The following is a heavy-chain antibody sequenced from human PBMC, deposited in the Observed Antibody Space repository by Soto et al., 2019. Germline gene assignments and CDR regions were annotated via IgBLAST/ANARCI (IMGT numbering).Heavy chain of an antibody. CDR3: ARGGYSVLRFLEGYFDY. D-gene: IGHD3-3*01. J-gene: IGHJ4*02. V-gene: IGHV4-39*01. CDR2: IYYSGST. Sequence: SATLSLTCAVSGGSISSSSYYWGWIRQPPGKGLEWIGSIYYSGSTYYNPSLKSRVTISVDTSKNQFSLKLSSVTAADTAVYYCARGGYSVLRFLEGYFDYWGQGTLVTVSS. CDR1: GGSISSSSYY.